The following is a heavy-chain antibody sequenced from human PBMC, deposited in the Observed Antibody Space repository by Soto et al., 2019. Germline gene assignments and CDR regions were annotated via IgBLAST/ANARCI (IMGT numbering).Heavy chain of an antibody. CDR2: IYSSGST. D-gene: IGHD5-12*01. CDR3: ASLISGYVKY. V-gene: IGHV4-38-2*01. J-gene: IGHJ4*02. CDR1: GYLISSGYY. Sequence: PSETLSLTCSVSGYLISSGYYWGWIRQPPGKGLEWLATIYSSGSTFYNPSLNGRVTISVDTSKNQFSLKLTSVTAADTDLYYCASLISGYVKYWGQGTLVTVSS.